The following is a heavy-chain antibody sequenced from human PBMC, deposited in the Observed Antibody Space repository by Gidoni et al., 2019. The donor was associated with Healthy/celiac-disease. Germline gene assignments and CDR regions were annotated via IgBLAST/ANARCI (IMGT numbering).Heavy chain of an antibody. J-gene: IGHJ5*02. Sequence: EVQLVESGGGLVKPGGSLSLSCAASGFTFSSYSMNWVRQAPGKGLEWVSSISSSSSYIYYADSVKGRFTISRDNAKNSLYLQMNSLRAEDTAVYYCARVLLAPRFDPWGQGTLVTVSS. CDR2: ISSSSSYI. V-gene: IGHV3-21*01. CDR1: GFTFSSYS. D-gene: IGHD3-3*01. CDR3: ARVLLAPRFDP.